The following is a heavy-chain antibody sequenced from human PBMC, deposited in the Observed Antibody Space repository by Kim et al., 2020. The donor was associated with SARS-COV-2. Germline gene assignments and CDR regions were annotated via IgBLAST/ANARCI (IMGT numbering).Heavy chain of an antibody. J-gene: IGHJ4*02. D-gene: IGHD3-22*01. Sequence: SETLSLTCTVSGGSISSSNYYWGWIRQPPGKGLEWIGSISYSGSTYDNPSLKSRVTISADTSKNQFSLKLSSVTAADTAVYYCASHLKLRLYYFDYVGQG. V-gene: IGHV4-39*01. CDR1: GGSISSSNYY. CDR2: ISYSGST. CDR3: ASHLKLRLYYFDY.